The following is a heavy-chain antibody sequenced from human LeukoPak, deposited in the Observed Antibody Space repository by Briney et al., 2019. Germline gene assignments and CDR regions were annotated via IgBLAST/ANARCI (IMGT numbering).Heavy chain of an antibody. V-gene: IGHV3-13*01. CDR1: GFTFSSSD. D-gene: IGHD2-15*01. J-gene: IGHJ4*02. CDR2: IGTIGDT. Sequence: GGSLRLSCAASGFTFSSSDMHWVRQPTGKGLEWVSAIGTIGDTYYPGSVKGRFTISRENAKNTLYLQMSSLRAEDTAVYYCARDYIVVVVAAGFDYWGQGTLVTVSS. CDR3: ARDYIVVVVAAGFDY.